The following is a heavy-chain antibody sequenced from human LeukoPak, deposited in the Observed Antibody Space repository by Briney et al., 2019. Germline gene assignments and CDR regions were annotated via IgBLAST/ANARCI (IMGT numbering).Heavy chain of an antibody. Sequence: SEALSLTCTVSGGSISSYCWGWIRQPAGKGLEWIGRIYTSGSTNYNPSLKSRVTMSVDTSKNQFSLKLSSVTAADTAVYYCARLKSGYYYMDVWGKGTTVTVSS. J-gene: IGHJ6*03. CDR2: IYTSGST. CDR3: ARLKSGYYYMDV. V-gene: IGHV4-4*07. D-gene: IGHD3-3*01. CDR1: GGSISSYC.